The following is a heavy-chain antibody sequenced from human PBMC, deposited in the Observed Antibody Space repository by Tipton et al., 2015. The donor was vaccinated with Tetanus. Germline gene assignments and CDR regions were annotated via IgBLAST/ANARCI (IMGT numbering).Heavy chain of an antibody. J-gene: IGHJ6*02. CDR2: IYYTGNT. V-gene: IGHV4-39*02. Sequence: TLSLTCTVSGGSISSSGFYWGWIRQPPGKVLEWIGDIYYTGNTNYKPSLRSRVSMSVDTSKYQFSLRLSSVTAADTAVYYCARDPFRGGLDVWGQGTTVTVSS. D-gene: IGHD3-16*01. CDR3: ARDPFRGGLDV. CDR1: GGSISSSGFY.